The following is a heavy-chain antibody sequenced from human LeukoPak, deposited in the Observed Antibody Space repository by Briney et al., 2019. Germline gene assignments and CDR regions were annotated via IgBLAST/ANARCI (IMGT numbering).Heavy chain of an antibody. CDR3: ARGGGYSGYGAYYFDY. Sequence: GVSPRLSCAASGFTFSSYSMNWVRQAPGKGLEWVSSISSSSSYIYYADSVKGRFTISRDNAKNSLYLQMNSLRAEDTAVYYCARGGGYSGYGAYYFDYWGQGTLVTVSS. CDR1: GFTFSSYS. V-gene: IGHV3-21*01. D-gene: IGHD5-12*01. J-gene: IGHJ4*02. CDR2: ISSSSSYI.